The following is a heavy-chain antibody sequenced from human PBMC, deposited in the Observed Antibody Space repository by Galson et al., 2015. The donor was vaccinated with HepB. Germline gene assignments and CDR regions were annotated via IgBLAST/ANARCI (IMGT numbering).Heavy chain of an antibody. CDR1: GLTFSNYG. Sequence: SLRLSCAASGLTFSNYGMHWVRQAPGKGLEWVAVISYDGSNKYYADSVKGRFTISRDNSKNALYLQMNSLRAEDTAVFYCAKALKVVSAFDIWGQGTMVTVSS. CDR3: AKALKVVSAFDI. D-gene: IGHD3-22*01. V-gene: IGHV3-30*18. J-gene: IGHJ3*02. CDR2: ISYDGSNK.